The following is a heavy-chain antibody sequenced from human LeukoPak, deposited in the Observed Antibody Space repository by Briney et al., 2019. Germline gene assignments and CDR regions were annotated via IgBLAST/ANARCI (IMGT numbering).Heavy chain of an antibody. CDR1: GGSISSGSYY. J-gene: IGHJ3*02. D-gene: IGHD3-22*01. V-gene: IGHV4-61*02. CDR2: IYTSGST. Sequence: SETLSLTCTVSGGSISSGSYYWSWIRQPAGKGLEWIGRIYTSGSTNYNPSLKSRVTMSVDTSKNQFSLKLSSVTAADTAVYYCARDELFYCDSSGYYYVMHAFDIWGQGTMVTVSS. CDR3: ARDELFYCDSSGYYYVMHAFDI.